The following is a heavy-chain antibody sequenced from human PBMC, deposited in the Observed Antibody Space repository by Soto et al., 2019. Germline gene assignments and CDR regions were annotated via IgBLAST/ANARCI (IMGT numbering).Heavy chain of an antibody. CDR2: IYHSGST. J-gene: IGHJ5*02. Sequence: SKTLSLICAVSGGSISSGGYSGSWIRQPPGKGLEWIGYIYHSGSTYYNPSLKSRVTISVDRSKNQFSLKLSSVTAADTAVYYCASEGRGMSWFDPWGQGTLVTVSS. D-gene: IGHD3-16*01. V-gene: IGHV4-30-2*01. CDR3: ASEGRGMSWFDP. CDR1: GGSISSGGYS.